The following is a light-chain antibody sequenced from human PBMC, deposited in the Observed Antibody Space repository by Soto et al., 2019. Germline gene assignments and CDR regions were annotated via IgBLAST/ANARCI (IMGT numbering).Light chain of an antibody. CDR2: EVS. CDR1: SSDVGGYNY. CDR3: GSYTSSTTFV. V-gene: IGLV2-14*01. J-gene: IGLJ1*01. Sequence: QSALTQPASVSGSPGQSITISCTGTSSDVGGYNYVSWYQHHPGKAPKLLIYEVSNRPSGVSDRFSGSKSGNTASLTISGLQAQDEADYYCGSYTSSTTFVLGIGTKVTV.